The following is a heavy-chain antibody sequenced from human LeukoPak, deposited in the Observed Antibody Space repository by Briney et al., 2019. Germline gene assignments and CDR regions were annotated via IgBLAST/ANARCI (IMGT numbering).Heavy chain of an antibody. Sequence: PGGSLRLSCAASTLTFSDAWMSWVRQAPGKGLEWVGLIKSKSFGGTTDYAAAVKGRFTISRDDSKGTLFLQMDSLKTEDTAVYYCATDYSGYDAFDIWGLGTMVIVSS. D-gene: IGHD5-12*01. J-gene: IGHJ3*02. V-gene: IGHV3-15*01. CDR2: IKSKSFGGTT. CDR1: TLTFSDAW. CDR3: ATDYSGYDAFDI.